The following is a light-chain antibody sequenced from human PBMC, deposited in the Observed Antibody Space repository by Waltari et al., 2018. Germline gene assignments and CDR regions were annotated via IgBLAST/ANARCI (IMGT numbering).Light chain of an antibody. V-gene: IGKV3-11*01. CDR3: QQRSNWPLT. CDR1: QSVSNY. J-gene: IGKJ4*01. CDR2: GAS. Sequence: DTALTQSPDTLSLSPGETATLNCRASQSVSNYLAWYQQKPGQAPRLLIYGASNRATGIPARFSGSGSGTDFTLTISSLEPEDFAVYYCQQRSNWPLTFGGGTKVEIK.